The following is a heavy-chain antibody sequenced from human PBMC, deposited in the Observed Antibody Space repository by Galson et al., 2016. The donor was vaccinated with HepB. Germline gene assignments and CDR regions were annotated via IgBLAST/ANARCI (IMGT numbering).Heavy chain of an antibody. CDR1: GFPFSLYN. Sequence: SLRLSCAVSGFPFSLYNMNWVRQPPGKGLEWVSSISGSSSYIYYTDSVKGRFTISRDNARNSLFLLMNSLRVEDTAMYFCASEVGVIAAAHFDSWGQGTLVTVSS. D-gene: IGHD6-13*01. J-gene: IGHJ4*02. CDR3: ASEVGVIAAAHFDS. V-gene: IGHV3-21*01. CDR2: ISGSSSYI.